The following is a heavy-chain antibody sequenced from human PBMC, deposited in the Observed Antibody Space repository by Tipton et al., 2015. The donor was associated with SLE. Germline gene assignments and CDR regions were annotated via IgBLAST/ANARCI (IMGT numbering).Heavy chain of an antibody. CDR1: GGTFSSYT. CDR3: AREDWGSYAFDI. D-gene: IGHD7-27*01. V-gene: IGHV1-69*09. J-gene: IGHJ3*02. Sequence: QLVQSGPEVKKPGSSVKVSCKASGGTFSSYTISWVRQAPGQGLEWMGRIIPILGIANYAQKFQGRVTITADKSTSTAYMELSSLRSEDTAVYYCAREDWGSYAFDIWGQGTMVTVSS. CDR2: IIPILGIA.